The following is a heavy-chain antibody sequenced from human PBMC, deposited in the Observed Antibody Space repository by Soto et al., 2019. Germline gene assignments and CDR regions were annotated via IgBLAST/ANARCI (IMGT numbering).Heavy chain of an antibody. J-gene: IGHJ4*02. V-gene: IGHV2-5*02. CDR3: AHNNYYGSGSIY. CDR2: IYWDNDK. CDR1: GFSLNTRGVG. D-gene: IGHD3-10*01. Sequence: QITLKESGPTLVKPTQTLTLTCAFSGFSLNTRGVGVGWIRQPPGKALEWLALIYWDNDKRYSPSLKSRLTITKDTPKSRVVLMMTDMDPVDTATYYCAHNNYYGSGSIYWGQGILVTVSS.